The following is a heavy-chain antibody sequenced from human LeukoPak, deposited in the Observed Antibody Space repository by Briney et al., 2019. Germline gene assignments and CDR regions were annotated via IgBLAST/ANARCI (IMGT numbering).Heavy chain of an antibody. CDR3: ARSYRWLYCSITSCYSWFDP. CDR1: GGTFSSYA. Sequence: GASVKVSCKASGGTFSSYAISWVRQAPGQGLEWMGGIIPIFVTPNYAQKFQGRVTITADESTSTAYMELGSLRCEETAVYYCARSYRWLYCSITSCYSWFDPWGEGTLVTVSS. V-gene: IGHV1-69*13. J-gene: IGHJ5*02. CDR2: IIPIFVTP. D-gene: IGHD2-2*02.